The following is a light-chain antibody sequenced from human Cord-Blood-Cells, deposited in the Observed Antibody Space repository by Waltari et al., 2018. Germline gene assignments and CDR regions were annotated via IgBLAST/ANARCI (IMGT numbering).Light chain of an antibody. CDR2: DVS. V-gene: IGLV2-14*03. J-gene: IGLJ3*02. CDR1: SSDVVGYNY. CDR3: SSYTSSSTLV. Sequence: QSALTQPASVSGSPGQSITISCTGTSSDVVGYNYVSCYQQHPGKATKLMISDVSNRRSGVTTRVFCARSGITASLTISEHQAGDEADYYCSSYTSSSTLVFGGGTKLTVL.